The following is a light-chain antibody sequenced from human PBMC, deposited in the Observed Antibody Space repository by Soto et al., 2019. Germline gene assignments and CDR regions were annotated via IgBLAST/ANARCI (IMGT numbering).Light chain of an antibody. V-gene: IGKV1-5*03. CDR2: FAS. J-gene: IGKJ4*01. Sequence: DTPVTQSPSTLSASVGDRVTITCRASQSISNWLAWYQQKPGKAPNLLIYFASTLQSGVPSRFSGSGSGTEFTLTIRSLQPDDFATYYCQQYDTSPLTFGGGTKVEIK. CDR3: QQYDTSPLT. CDR1: QSISNW.